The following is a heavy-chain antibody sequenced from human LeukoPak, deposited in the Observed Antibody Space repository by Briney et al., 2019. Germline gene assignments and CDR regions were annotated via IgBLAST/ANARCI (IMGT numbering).Heavy chain of an antibody. Sequence: PSETLSLTCAVSGGSISSGGYSWSWIRQPPGKGLEWIGNIYHSGSTYYNPSLKSRVTISVDRSKNQFSLKLSSVTAADTAVYYCARERMSIAVAGTRFDWGQGTLVTVSS. CDR2: IYHSGST. CDR3: ARERMSIAVAGTRFD. CDR1: GGSISSGGYS. J-gene: IGHJ4*02. D-gene: IGHD6-19*01. V-gene: IGHV4-30-2*01.